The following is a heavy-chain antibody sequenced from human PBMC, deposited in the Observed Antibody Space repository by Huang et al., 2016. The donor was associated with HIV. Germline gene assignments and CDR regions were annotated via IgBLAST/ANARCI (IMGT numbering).Heavy chain of an antibody. J-gene: IGHJ4*01. CDR3: VRAKEKGYDFWSGYRY. V-gene: IGHV3-74*02. Sequence: EMELAESGGGSVRPGQSLRLSCVGSGFIFSDYGMHWVRQIPGKGLMWVARSESDGSSTSYADSVKGRFTIYRDNAKNTVYLQMSSLRVDDTAVYYCVRAKEKGYDFWSGYRYWGQGVQVTVSS. CDR1: GFIFSDYG. D-gene: IGHD3-3*01. CDR2: SESDGSST.